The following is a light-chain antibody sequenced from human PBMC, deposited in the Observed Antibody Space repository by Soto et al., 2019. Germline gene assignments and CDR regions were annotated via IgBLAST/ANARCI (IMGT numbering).Light chain of an antibody. CDR2: GAS. V-gene: IGKV3-20*01. Sequence: EIVLTQSPGTLSLSPGERATLSCRASQSVSTYLAWYQHKAGQAPRLLIYGASNRATGIPDRFSGSGSGTDFTLSTSRLDPESFAMYYCQQYDGSPRPFVQGTKVEMK. CDR3: QQYDGSPRP. J-gene: IGKJ1*01. CDR1: QSVSTY.